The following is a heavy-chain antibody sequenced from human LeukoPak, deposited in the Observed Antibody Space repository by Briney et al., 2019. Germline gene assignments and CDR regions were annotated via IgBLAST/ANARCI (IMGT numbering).Heavy chain of an antibody. CDR2: VYTSGSN. J-gene: IGHJ6*03. V-gene: IGHV4-4*07. D-gene: IGHD5-24*01. CDR1: GGAISSYD. CDR3: SRHRDSWRGSIGDYHYYMDV. Sequence: SEPLSLTGTVSGGAISSYDWSWLGQPAGKGLEGSGRVYTSGSNKYNPSLKRRVTMSVDTSTNEFSLKRSSVPAADTALCYSSRHRDSWRGSIGDYHYYMDVWGKGTTVTASS.